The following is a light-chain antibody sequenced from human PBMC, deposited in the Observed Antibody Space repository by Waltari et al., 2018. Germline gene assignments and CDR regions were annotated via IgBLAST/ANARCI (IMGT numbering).Light chain of an antibody. Sequence: DIVITQTPLSLPITPGEPASISCRSSQSLLHSNGNTYLQWYLQKPGQSPQLLIYGGSNRASGVPDRFSGSGSGTDFTLKISKVEAEDVGVYYCVQAVAFPYSFGQGTKVEIK. V-gene: IGKV2-40*01. J-gene: IGKJ2*03. CDR1: QSLLHSNGNTY. CDR2: GGS. CDR3: VQAVAFPYS.